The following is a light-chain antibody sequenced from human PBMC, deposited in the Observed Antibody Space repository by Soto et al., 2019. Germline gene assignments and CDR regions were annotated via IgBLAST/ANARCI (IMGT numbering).Light chain of an antibody. J-gene: IGKJ3*01. CDR2: DAS. Sequence: AIQLTQSPSSLSASVGDRVTITCRASQGISSPLAWYQQKPGKAPKLLIYDASSLESGVPSRFSGSGSGTDFTLTISSLQPEDFATYYCQQFNSYPPFTFGPGTKVDIK. CDR3: QQFNSYPPFT. V-gene: IGKV1-13*02. CDR1: QGISSP.